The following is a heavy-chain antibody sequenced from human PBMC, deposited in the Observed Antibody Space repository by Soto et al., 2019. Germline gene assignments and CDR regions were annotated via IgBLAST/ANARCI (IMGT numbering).Heavy chain of an antibody. CDR3: AKDDGDYLIDY. V-gene: IGHV3-30*18. J-gene: IGHJ4*02. Sequence: QVQLVESGGGVVQPGRSLRLSCAASGFTFSSYGMHWVRQAPGKGLEWVAVISYDGSNKYYADSVKGRFTISRDNSKNTLYLQMNSLRAEDTAVYYCAKDDGDYLIDYWGQGTLVTVSS. D-gene: IGHD4-17*01. CDR2: ISYDGSNK. CDR1: GFTFSSYG.